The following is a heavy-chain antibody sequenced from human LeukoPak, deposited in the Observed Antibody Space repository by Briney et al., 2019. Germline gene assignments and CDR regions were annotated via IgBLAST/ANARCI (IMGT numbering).Heavy chain of an antibody. CDR3: AREVSEGFDF. V-gene: IGHV3-21*01. CDR1: GFTFSGYS. D-gene: IGHD3-22*01. Sequence: GGSLRLTRTASGFTFSGYSMNWIRQAPGKGLEWVSSFGTRSTSIYHAGSVKGRFAISRDNAKNSLYLQMNSLRAEDTALYYCAREVSEGFDFWGQGTLVTVSS. CDR2: FGTRSTSI. J-gene: IGHJ4*02.